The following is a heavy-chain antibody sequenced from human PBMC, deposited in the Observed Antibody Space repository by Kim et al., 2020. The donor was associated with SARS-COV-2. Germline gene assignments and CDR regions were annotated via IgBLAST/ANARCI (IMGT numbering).Heavy chain of an antibody. CDR3: ARDTSYDSSGYYPTY. CDR1: GFTFSSYG. V-gene: IGHV3-33*01. CDR2: IWYDGSNK. Sequence: GGSLRLSCAASGFTFSSYGMHWVRQAPGKGLEWVAVIWYDGSNKYYADSVKGRFTISRDNSKNTLYLQMNSLRAEDTAVYYCARDTSYDSSGYYPTYWGQGTLVTVSS. J-gene: IGHJ4*02. D-gene: IGHD3-22*01.